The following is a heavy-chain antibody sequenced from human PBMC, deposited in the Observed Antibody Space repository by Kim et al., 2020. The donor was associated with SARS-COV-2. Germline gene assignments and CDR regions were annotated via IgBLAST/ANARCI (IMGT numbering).Heavy chain of an antibody. CDR2: IYYSGST. V-gene: IGHV4-31*03. D-gene: IGHD1-20*01. CDR1: GGSISSGGYY. Sequence: SETLSLTCTVSGGSISSGGYYWSWIRQHPGKGLEWIGYIYYSGSTYYNPSLKSRVTISVDTSKNQFSLKLSSVTAADTAVYYCARISFNRYNWNRGYFDYWGQGTLVTVSS. CDR3: ARISFNRYNWNRGYFDY. J-gene: IGHJ4*02.